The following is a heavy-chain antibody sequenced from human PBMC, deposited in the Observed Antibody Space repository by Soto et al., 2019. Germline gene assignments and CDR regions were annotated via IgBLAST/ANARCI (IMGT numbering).Heavy chain of an antibody. CDR2: ISSSGSTI. CDR3: ARGPYDYVWGSDPPHFDY. V-gene: IGHV3-11*01. CDR1: GFTFSDYY. Sequence: TGGSLRLSYAASGFTFSDYYMSWIRQAPGKGLEWVSYISSSGSTIYYADSVKGRFTISRDNAKNSLYLQMNSLRAEDTAVYYCARGPYDYVWGSDPPHFDYWGQGTLVTVSS. J-gene: IGHJ4*02. D-gene: IGHD3-16*02.